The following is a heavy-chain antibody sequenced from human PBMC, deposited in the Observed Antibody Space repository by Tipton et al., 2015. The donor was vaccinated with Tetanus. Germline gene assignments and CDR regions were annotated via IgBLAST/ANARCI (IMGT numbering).Heavy chain of an antibody. J-gene: IGHJ2*01. D-gene: IGHD2-15*01. CDR2: INQDGSEN. CDR1: GFTFSSYW. CDR3: ARGGSRVYSWYFDL. Sequence: SLRLSCAASGFTFSSYWMSWVRQAPGKGLEWVANINQDGSENYYVDSVKRRFTISRDNAKNSLYQQMNSLRAEDAAVYYSARGGSRVYSWYFDLWGRGTLVTVSS. V-gene: IGHV3-7*01.